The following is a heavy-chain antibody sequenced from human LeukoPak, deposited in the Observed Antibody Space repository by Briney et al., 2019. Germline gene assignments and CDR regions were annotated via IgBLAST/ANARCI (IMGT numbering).Heavy chain of an antibody. CDR1: GFTFSSYA. D-gene: IGHD5/OR15-5a*01. Sequence: GGSLRLSCAASGFTFSSYAMSWVRQAPGKGLEWVANINQDGSEKYCVDSLKGRFTISRDNAENSLYLQMNSLRAEDTGVYYCARDGHYTIYELRFDYWGQGALVTVSS. J-gene: IGHJ4*02. V-gene: IGHV3-7*01. CDR2: INQDGSEK. CDR3: ARDGHYTIYELRFDY.